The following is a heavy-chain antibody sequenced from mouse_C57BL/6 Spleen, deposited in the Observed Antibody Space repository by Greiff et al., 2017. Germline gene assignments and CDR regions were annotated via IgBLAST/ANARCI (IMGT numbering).Heavy chain of an antibody. CDR2: INPSSGYT. Sequence: VQRVESGAELARPGASVKMSCKASGYTFTSYTMHWVKQRPGQGLEWIGYINPSSGYTKYNQKFKDKATLTADKSSSTAYMQLSSLTSEDSAVYYCARGLPFDYWGQGTTLTVSS. CDR3: ARGLPFDY. D-gene: IGHD2-2*01. CDR1: GYTFTSYT. V-gene: IGHV1-4*01. J-gene: IGHJ2*01.